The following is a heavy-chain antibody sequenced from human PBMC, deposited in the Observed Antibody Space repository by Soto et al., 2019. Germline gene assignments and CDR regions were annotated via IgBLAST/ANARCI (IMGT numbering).Heavy chain of an antibody. Sequence: LSLTCTVSGGSISSTKNYWGWIRQPPGKGLEWIGTISYNGNTYYNPPLNGRVIISADTSKNQFSLKLSSLTAADTAVYYCARDDPRRWLRYYGMDVWGQGTTVTV. CDR1: GGSISSTKNY. CDR2: ISYNGNT. J-gene: IGHJ6*02. CDR3: ARDDPRRWLRYYGMDV. D-gene: IGHD6-19*01. V-gene: IGHV4-39*02.